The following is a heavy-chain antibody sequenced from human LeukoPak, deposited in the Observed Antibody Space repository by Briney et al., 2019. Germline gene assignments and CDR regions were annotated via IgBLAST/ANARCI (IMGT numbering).Heavy chain of an antibody. CDR3: ARGHKEYCSSTSCSTYYYYYMDV. V-gene: IGHV4-4*07. CDR1: GGSISSYY. CDR2: MHTSGGT. Sequence: PSETLSLTCSVSGGSISSYYWSWIRQPAGKGLEWIGRMHTSGGTNYNPSLKSRLTMSVDTSKNQFSLKLSSVTAADTAVYYCARGHKEYCSSTSCSTYYYYYMDVWGKGTTVTISS. D-gene: IGHD2-2*01. J-gene: IGHJ6*03.